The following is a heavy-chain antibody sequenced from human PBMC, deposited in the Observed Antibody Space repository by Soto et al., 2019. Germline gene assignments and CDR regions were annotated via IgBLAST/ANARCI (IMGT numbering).Heavy chain of an antibody. CDR2: ISAYNGNT. Sequence: QVQLVQSGAEVKKPGASVKVSCKASGYTFASYAISWMRQAPGQGLEWMGWISAYNGNTNYAQKLQGRVTMTTDPSTSTAYMELRGLRSDDTAVYYCARDPPRPGYWGQGTLVTVSS. CDR3: ARDPPRPGY. J-gene: IGHJ4*02. V-gene: IGHV1-18*01. CDR1: GYTFASYA. D-gene: IGHD1-1*01.